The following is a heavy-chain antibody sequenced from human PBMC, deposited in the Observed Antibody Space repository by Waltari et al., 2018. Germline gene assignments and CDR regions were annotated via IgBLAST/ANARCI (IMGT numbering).Heavy chain of an antibody. CDR2: MNQEGSRR. Sequence: EVQLVESGGGLVQPGGSLRLSCAASGFTFSRYWLTWVGQAPGSGWGGWAEMNQEGSRREYLDSVRGRLTSSRDNAKNSLHLQMDSLGAEDTALYYCARLYRGGTTDYSCYDNWGQGTPVIVSS. CDR3: ARLYRGGTTDYSCYDN. J-gene: IGHJ4*02. V-gene: IGHV3-7*04. CDR1: GFTFSRYW. D-gene: IGHD2-21*01.